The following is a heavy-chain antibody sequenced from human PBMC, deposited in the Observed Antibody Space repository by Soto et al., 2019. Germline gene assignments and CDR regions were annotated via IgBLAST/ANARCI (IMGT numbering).Heavy chain of an antibody. D-gene: IGHD3-22*01. Sequence: EVKLLEAGGGLVQPGESLRLSCAASGLRFWTYSMSWVRQAPGKGLEWVAGISGDGSATSYADSLKGRFTVSRDNSKDTLFLQMNTLRVEYTAVYYCAKTRLYDNNDSHRDGFDVWGPGTAVTVS. V-gene: IGHV3-23*01. CDR2: ISGDGSAT. CDR1: GLRFWTYS. J-gene: IGHJ3*01. CDR3: AKTRLYDNNDSHRDGFDV.